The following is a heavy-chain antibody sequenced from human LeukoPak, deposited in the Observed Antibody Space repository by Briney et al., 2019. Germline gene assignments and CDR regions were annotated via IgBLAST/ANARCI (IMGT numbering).Heavy chain of an antibody. CDR3: AKKGSGWYGPSGRIGY. Sequence: PGGSLRLSCAASGFTFSSYAMSWVRQAPGKGLEWVSAISGSGGSTYYADSVKGRFTISRDNSKNTLYLQMNSLRAEDKAVYYCAKKGSGWYGPSGRIGYWGQGTLVTVSS. J-gene: IGHJ4*02. D-gene: IGHD6-19*01. CDR2: ISGSGGST. CDR1: GFTFSSYA. V-gene: IGHV3-23*01.